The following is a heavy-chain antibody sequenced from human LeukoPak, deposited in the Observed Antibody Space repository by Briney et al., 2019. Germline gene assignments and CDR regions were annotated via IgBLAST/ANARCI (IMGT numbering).Heavy chain of an antibody. J-gene: IGHJ4*02. CDR2: IYYSGST. Sequence: TSETLSLTCTVSGGSISSYYWSWIRQPPGKGLEWIGYIYYSGSTNYNPSLKSRVTISVDTSKNQFSLKLSSVTAADTAVYYCARELSYDSSGYDYWGQGTLVTVSS. D-gene: IGHD3-22*01. CDR1: GGSISSYY. CDR3: ARELSYDSSGYDY. V-gene: IGHV4-59*12.